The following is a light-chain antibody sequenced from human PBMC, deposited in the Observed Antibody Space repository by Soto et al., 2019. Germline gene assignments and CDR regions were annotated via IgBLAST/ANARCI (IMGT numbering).Light chain of an antibody. V-gene: IGLV2-14*01. CDR3: SSYTSSSSYV. Sequence: QSALTQPASVSGSPGQSITIPCTGTSSDVGNYNSVSWYQQHPGKAPKLMIYEVSNRPSGVSNRFSGSKSGNTASLTISGLQAEDEADYYCSSYTSSSSYVFGTGTKVTVL. CDR1: SSDVGNYNS. CDR2: EVS. J-gene: IGLJ1*01.